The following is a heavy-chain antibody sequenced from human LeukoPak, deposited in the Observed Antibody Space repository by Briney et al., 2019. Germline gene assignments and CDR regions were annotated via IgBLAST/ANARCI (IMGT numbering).Heavy chain of an antibody. D-gene: IGHD4-17*01. CDR3: ARDPNGDYTGAFEM. Sequence: GGSLRLSCAASGFTFSTYAMTWVRQVPGKGPEWVASITVSGGVTEYADSVKGRFILSRDNSKNTLYLQMNSLRVGDTAVYYCARDPNGDYTGAFEMWGQGTMVTVSS. J-gene: IGHJ3*02. V-gene: IGHV3-23*01. CDR1: GFTFSTYA. CDR2: ITVSGGVT.